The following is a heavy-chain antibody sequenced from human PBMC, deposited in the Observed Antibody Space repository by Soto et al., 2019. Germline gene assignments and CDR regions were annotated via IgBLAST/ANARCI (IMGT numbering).Heavy chain of an antibody. D-gene: IGHD3-3*01. J-gene: IGHJ6*03. V-gene: IGHV4-39*01. CDR1: GDSMRSSAYY. CDR2: ISYSGRT. Sequence: PSETLSLTCSVSGDSMRSSAYYWGWIRQPPGKGLEWIGSISYSGRTYYNPSLKSRVTMSVDTSKNQLSLRLSSVTAADTAVYYCARHLWADFWTGYIYNMDVWGKGTTVTVSS. CDR3: ARHLWADFWTGYIYNMDV.